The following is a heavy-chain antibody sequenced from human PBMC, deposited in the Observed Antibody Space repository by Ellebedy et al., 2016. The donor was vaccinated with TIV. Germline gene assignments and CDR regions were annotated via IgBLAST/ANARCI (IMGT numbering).Heavy chain of an antibody. CDR1: GFTFSNYC. CDR3: ARKGRYVDWFEDYHYGMDV. Sequence: GESLKISCAASGFTFSNYCMSWVRQAPGKGLEWVANIKQGGSEIHYADSVKGRFTISRDTAKNSLYLQMNSRRAEDTAVYHCARKGRYVDWFEDYHYGMDVWGQGTTVTVSS. V-gene: IGHV3-7*01. CDR2: IKQGGSEI. J-gene: IGHJ6*02. D-gene: IGHD3-9*01.